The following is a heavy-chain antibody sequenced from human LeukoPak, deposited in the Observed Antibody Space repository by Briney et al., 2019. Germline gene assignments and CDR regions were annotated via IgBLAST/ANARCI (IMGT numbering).Heavy chain of an antibody. D-gene: IGHD2-2*03. J-gene: IGHJ4*02. V-gene: IGHV3-30*02. CDR2: IRYDGSNK. Sequence: GGSLRLSCAASGFTFSSYGMHWVRQAPGKGLEWVAFIRYDGSNKYYADSVKGRFTISRDNSKNTLYLQMSSLRAEDTAVYYCAKDSASRMDIVVVPAAMLDYWGQGTLVTVSS. CDR1: GFTFSSYG. CDR3: AKDSASRMDIVVVPAAMLDY.